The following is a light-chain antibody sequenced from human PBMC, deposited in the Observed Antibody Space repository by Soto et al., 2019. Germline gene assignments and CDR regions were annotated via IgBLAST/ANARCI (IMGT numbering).Light chain of an antibody. CDR1: SSDVGSYNL. Sequence: QSVLTQPASVSGSPGQSITISCTGTSSDVGSYNLVSWCQHHPGKAPKLMIYEGSNRPSGVSNRFSGSKSGNTASLTISGLQAEDEADYYCSSYAGAVVFGGGTKLTVL. V-gene: IGLV2-23*01. CDR2: EGS. CDR3: SSYAGAVV. J-gene: IGLJ2*01.